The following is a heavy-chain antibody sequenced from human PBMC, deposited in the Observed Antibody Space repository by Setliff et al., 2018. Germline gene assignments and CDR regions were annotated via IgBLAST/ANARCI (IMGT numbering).Heavy chain of an antibody. CDR2: INHSGST. CDR1: GGSFSNYY. CDR3: ARDTRVRDSSSVPSDTFDI. Sequence: SETLSLTCTVYGGSFSNYYWSWIRQPPGKGLEWIGEINHSGSTNYNSSLTSRVTISVDTSKNQFSQKLSSVTAADTAVYYCARDTRVRDSSSVPSDTFDIWGRGTMVTVSS. J-gene: IGHJ3*02. D-gene: IGHD2-15*01. V-gene: IGHV4-34*01.